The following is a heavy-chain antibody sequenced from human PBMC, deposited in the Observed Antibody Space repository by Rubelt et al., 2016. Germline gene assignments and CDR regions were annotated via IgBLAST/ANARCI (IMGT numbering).Heavy chain of an antibody. V-gene: IGHV4-34*01. CDR1: GGSFSGYY. D-gene: IGHD6-13*01. CDR2: INHSGST. J-gene: IGHJ4*02. CDR3: AAGHIAAAANVIDY. Sequence: QVQLQQWGAGLLKPSETLSLTCAVYGGSFSGYYWSWIRQPPGKGLEWIGEINHSGSTNYNPSLTSRVTISVDRSKNQWSRKLSSGTAADTAVYYCAAGHIAAAANVIDYWGQGTLVTVSA.